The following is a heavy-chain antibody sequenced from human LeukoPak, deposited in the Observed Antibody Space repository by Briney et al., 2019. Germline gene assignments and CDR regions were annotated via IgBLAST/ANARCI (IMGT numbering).Heavy chain of an antibody. Sequence: GGSLRLSCAASGFTFSSNYMSWVRQAPGKGLEWVSVIYSGGTTYHSDSVKRRFTISRDNSKNTVYLQMNSLRAEDTAVYYCARGTLWFGNYYMDVWGKGTTVTVSS. CDR3: ARGTLWFGNYYMDV. J-gene: IGHJ6*03. V-gene: IGHV3-53*01. D-gene: IGHD3-10*01. CDR1: GFTFSSNY. CDR2: IYSGGTT.